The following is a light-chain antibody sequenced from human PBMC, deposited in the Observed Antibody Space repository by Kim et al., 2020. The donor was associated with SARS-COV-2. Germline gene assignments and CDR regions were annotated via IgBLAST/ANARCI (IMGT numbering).Light chain of an antibody. CDR1: QSVSSN. Sequence: EIVMTQSPATLSVSPGERATLSCRTSQSVSSNLAWYQQKPGQAPRLLIYGASTRATGIPGRFSGSGSGTEFTLTISSLQSEDFAFYYCQQYSYWPLTFGGGTKVDIK. CDR2: GAS. CDR3: QQYSYWPLT. V-gene: IGKV3-15*01. J-gene: IGKJ4*01.